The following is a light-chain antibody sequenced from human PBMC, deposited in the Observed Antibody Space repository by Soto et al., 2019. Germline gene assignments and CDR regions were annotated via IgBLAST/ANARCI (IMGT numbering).Light chain of an antibody. J-gene: IGKJ5*01. CDR1: HTIDSN. V-gene: IGKV3-15*01. CDR3: QHYYKGSPIT. CDR2: VAS. Sequence: IVMTQSPGTLSVFPGGSATLSCRASHTIDSNLAWYQQKPGQAPRLLVYVASTRATGIPVRFSGSGSGTEFTLTISSLQSDDFAVYYCQHYYKGSPITFGQGTRLEI.